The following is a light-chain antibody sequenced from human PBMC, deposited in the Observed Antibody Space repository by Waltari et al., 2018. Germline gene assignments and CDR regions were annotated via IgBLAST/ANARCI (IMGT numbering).Light chain of an antibody. CDR1: QGISSY. CDR2: AAS. CDR3: QQPIPELT. Sequence: DIQFTQSPSFLSASVGDRVTITCRASQGISSYLAWYQQKPGKAPKLLIYAASTLQSGVPSRFSGSGSGTEFTLTISSLQPEDFATYYCQQPIPELTFGGGTKVEIK. J-gene: IGKJ4*01. V-gene: IGKV1-9*01.